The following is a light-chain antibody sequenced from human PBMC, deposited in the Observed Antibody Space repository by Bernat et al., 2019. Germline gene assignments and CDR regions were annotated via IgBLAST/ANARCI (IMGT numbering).Light chain of an antibody. CDR1: QVIGTY. Sequence: DIQLTQSPPFLSASVGDRVTITCRASQVIGTYLAWYQQKPGKAPNLLIYGASTLQTGVPSRFSGSGSGKEFTLTSSSLRPEDFATYHCQQLNSYPITIGQGTRLEIK. J-gene: IGKJ5*01. V-gene: IGKV1-9*01. CDR3: QQLNSYPIT. CDR2: GAS.